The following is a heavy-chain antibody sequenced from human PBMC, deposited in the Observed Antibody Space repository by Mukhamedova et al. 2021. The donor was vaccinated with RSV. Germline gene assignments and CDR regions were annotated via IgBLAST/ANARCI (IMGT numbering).Heavy chain of an antibody. CDR3: ARQVVNQGGFDP. D-gene: IGHD3-22*01. V-gene: IGHV5-51*01. CDR2: IYPGDSDT. J-gene: IGHJ5*02. Sequence: MGIIYPGDSDTRYSPSFQGQVTISADKSISTAYLQWSSLKASDTALYYCARQVVNQGGFDPWGQGTLFTVSS.